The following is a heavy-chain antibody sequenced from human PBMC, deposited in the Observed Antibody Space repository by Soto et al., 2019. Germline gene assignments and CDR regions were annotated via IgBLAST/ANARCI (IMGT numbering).Heavy chain of an antibody. CDR2: ISGSGEIT. CDR3: AKNSGWFNT. J-gene: IGHJ5*02. V-gene: IGHV3-23*01. D-gene: IGHD3-10*01. Sequence: HLLQSGGGLIQPGGSLTLSCAASGFPFSSTDMTWVRQAPGKGLEWVSTISGSGEITYYADSVKGRFTISRDNSMNTVYLRMNSPRADDTALYYCAKNSGWFNTWGQGALVTVSS. CDR1: GFPFSSTD.